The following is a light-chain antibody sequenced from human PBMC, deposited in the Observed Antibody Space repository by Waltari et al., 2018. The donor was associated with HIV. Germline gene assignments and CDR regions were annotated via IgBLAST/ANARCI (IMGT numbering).Light chain of an antibody. CDR1: TGDVTTGHY. Sequence: QAVVTQEPSLTVSPGGTVTLTCGSSTGDVTTGHYAYWFQQMPGQAPRTLIYDTTRKHSRTPARFSGSLPGGKAALTLSGAQPEDEAEYYCLLSYSGARVFGGGTKLTVL. V-gene: IGLV7-46*01. J-gene: IGLJ3*02. CDR3: LLSYSGARV. CDR2: DTT.